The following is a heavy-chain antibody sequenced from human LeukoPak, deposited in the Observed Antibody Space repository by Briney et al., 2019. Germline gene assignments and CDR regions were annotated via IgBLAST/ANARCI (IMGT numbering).Heavy chain of an antibody. CDR3: ARDRGDGHYYDSSGSDY. CDR2: IIPILGIA. D-gene: IGHD3-22*01. CDR1: GGTFSSYA. V-gene: IGHV1-69*04. J-gene: IGHJ4*02. Sequence: APVKVSCKASGGTFSSYAISWVRQAPGQGLEWMGRIIPILGIANYAQKFQGRVTITADKSTSTAYMELSSLRSEDTAVYYCARDRGDGHYYDSSGSDYWGQGTLVTVSS.